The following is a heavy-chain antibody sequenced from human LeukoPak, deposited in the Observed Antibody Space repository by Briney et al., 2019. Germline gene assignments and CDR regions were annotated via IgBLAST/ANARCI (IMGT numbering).Heavy chain of an antibody. CDR1: GGSISSYY. Sequence: SETLSLTCTVSGGSISSYYWSWIRQPPGKGLEWVGYIYYSGSTNYNPSLKSRVTISVDTSKNQFSLKLSSVTAADTAVYYCARVATVRGKWPARFDPWGQGTLVTVSS. D-gene: IGHD3-10*01. V-gene: IGHV4-59*01. J-gene: IGHJ5*02. CDR2: IYYSGST. CDR3: ARVATVRGKWPARFDP.